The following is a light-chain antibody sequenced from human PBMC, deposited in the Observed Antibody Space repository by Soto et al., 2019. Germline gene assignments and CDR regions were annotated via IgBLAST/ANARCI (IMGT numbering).Light chain of an antibody. J-gene: IGKJ3*01. CDR2: GAS. CDR3: QQYGSSLFT. V-gene: IGKV3-20*01. CDR1: QSVGNK. Sequence: EIVLTQSPGTLYLSPGERATLSCRASQSVGNKLAWYQQKPGQAPRLLIYGASNRATGIPDRFSGSGSGTDFTLTISRLEPEDFVLYYCQQYGSSLFTFGPGTKVDIK.